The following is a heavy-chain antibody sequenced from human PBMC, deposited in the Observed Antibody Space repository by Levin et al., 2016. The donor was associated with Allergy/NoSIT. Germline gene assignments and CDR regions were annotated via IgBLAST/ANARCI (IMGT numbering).Heavy chain of an antibody. CDR2: ISYDESPT. J-gene: IGHJ5*02. V-gene: IGHV3-74*01. D-gene: IGHD3-22*01. CDR1: GFTFSNYW. CDR3: ARGVHPFDNSGYHYALGP. Sequence: GESLKISCVASGFTFSNYWMHWVRQAPGKGLLWVSRISYDESPTNYADFVQGRFTISRDNAKNTLYLQMNSLRAEDTAVYYCARGVHPFDNSGYHYALGPWGQGTLVTVSS.